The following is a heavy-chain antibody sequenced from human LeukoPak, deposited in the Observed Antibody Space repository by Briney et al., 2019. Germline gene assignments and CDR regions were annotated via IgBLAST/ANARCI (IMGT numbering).Heavy chain of an antibody. CDR1: GGSISSSSYY. D-gene: IGHD5-18*01. J-gene: IGHJ4*02. Sequence: SETLSLTCTVSGGSISSSSYYWGWIRQPPGKGLEWIGSIYYSGSTYYNPSLKSRVTISVDTSKNQFSLKLSSVTAADTAVYYCARESDTAMASEVDYWGQGTLVTVSS. V-gene: IGHV4-39*07. CDR3: ARESDTAMASEVDY. CDR2: IYYSGST.